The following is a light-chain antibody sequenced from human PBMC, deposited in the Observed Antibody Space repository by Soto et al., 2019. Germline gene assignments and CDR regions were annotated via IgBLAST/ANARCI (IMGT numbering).Light chain of an antibody. Sequence: EIVLKLSPCTLSLSPGERATLSCRASQSVSSYLAWYQQKPGQAPRLLIYDASNRATGIPARFSGSGSGTDFTLTISSLEPEDFAIYYCQRYNKWPLTVGGGTKVDIK. CDR1: QSVSSY. CDR2: DAS. CDR3: QRYNKWPLT. V-gene: IGKV3-11*01. J-gene: IGKJ4*01.